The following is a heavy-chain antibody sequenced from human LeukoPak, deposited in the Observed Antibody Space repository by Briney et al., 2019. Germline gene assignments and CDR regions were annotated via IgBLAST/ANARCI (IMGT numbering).Heavy chain of an antibody. Sequence: SETLSLTCTVSGGSISSYYWSWIRQPPGKGLEWIGYIYSSGSAIYNPSLKSRVTISEDTSKNQFSLKLSSVTAADTAVYYCARHGGGYDYDYWGQGTLVTVAS. D-gene: IGHD5-12*01. CDR3: ARHGGGYDYDY. V-gene: IGHV4-59*08. J-gene: IGHJ4*02. CDR2: IYSSGSA. CDR1: GGSISSYY.